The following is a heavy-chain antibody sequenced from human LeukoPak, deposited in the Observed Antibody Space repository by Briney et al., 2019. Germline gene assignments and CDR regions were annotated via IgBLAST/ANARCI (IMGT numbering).Heavy chain of an antibody. CDR2: ITTSIDII. Sequence: GGSLRLPCAASGFTLSSYNMNWVRQAPGKGLEWISYITTSIDIISYADSVKGRFTISRDNAKNSLYLQMDSLRDEDTAVYYCVRDHNYYFGYWGQGILVTVSA. CDR3: VRDHNYYFGY. J-gene: IGHJ4*02. V-gene: IGHV3-48*02. CDR1: GFTLSSYN.